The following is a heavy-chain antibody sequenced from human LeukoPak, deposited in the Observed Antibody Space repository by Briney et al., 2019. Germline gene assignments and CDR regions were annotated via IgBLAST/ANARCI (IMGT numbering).Heavy chain of an antibody. V-gene: IGHV1-2*02. Sequence: ASVKVSCKASGYTFTGYYMHWVRQAPGQGLEWMGWINPNSGGTNCAQKFQGRVTMTRDTSISTAYMELSRLRSDDTAVYYCARGPRWVSANTFDYWGQGTLVTVSS. CDR1: GYTFTGYY. J-gene: IGHJ4*02. CDR3: ARGPRWVSANTFDY. D-gene: IGHD2-8*01. CDR2: INPNSGGT.